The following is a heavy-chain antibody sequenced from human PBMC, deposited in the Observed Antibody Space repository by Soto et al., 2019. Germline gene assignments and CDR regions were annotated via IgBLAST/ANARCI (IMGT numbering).Heavy chain of an antibody. D-gene: IGHD3-3*01. CDR1: GFTFSSYA. V-gene: IGHV3-23*01. J-gene: IGHJ6*02. Sequence: HPGGSLRLSCAASGFTFSSYAMSWVRQAPGKGLEWVSAISGSGGSTYYADSVKGRFTISRDNSKNTLYLQMNSLRAEDTAVYYCAKGSRDFWSGYRASFYYYGMDVWGQGTTVTVSS. CDR2: ISGSGGST. CDR3: AKGSRDFWSGYRASFYYYGMDV.